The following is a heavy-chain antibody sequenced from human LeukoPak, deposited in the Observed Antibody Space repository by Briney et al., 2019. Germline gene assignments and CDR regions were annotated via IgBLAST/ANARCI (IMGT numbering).Heavy chain of an antibody. CDR2: IYYNGNT. V-gene: IGHV4-59*01. J-gene: IGHJ3*02. CDR3: VRGNYDNRGYSNAFDI. Sequence: PSGTLSLTCTVSGASISSSYWSWVRQPPGKRLEWIGFIYYNGNTNSNPSLKSRVTISVDTSKNQFSLKLTSVTAADTAVYYCVRGNYDNRGYSNAFDIWDQGAMVTVSS. CDR1: GASISSSY. D-gene: IGHD3-22*01.